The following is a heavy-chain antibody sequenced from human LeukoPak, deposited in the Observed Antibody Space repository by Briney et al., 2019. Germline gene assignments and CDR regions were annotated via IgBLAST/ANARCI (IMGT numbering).Heavy chain of an antibody. Sequence: GASVKVSCKASGYTFTGYYMHWVRQAPGQGLEWMGRINLNSGGTNYAHKFQGRVTMTRDTSNSTAYMELSRLRSDDTAVYYCAAAYLYDSSGYYYRLDYWGQGTLVTVSS. CDR2: INLNSGGT. V-gene: IGHV1-2*06. CDR3: AAAYLYDSSGYYYRLDY. D-gene: IGHD3-22*01. CDR1: GYTFTGYY. J-gene: IGHJ4*02.